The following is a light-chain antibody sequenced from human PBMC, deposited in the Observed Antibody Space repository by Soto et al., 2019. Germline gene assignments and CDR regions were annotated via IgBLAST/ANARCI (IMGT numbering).Light chain of an antibody. J-gene: IGLJ1*01. V-gene: IGLV2-14*01. CDR1: SSDVGGYNY. Sequence: QSVLTQPASVPGSPGQSITISCTGTSSDVGGYNYVSWYQHHPGKAPKLMIYEVSNRPSGVSYRFSGSKSGNTASLTISGLQAEDEADYYCNSYTGSGIVFGTGTKVTVL. CDR3: NSYTGSGIV. CDR2: EVS.